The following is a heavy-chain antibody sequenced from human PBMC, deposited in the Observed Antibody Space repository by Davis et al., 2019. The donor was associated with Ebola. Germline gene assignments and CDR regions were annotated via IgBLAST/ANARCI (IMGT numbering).Heavy chain of an antibody. CDR2: IYYSGST. CDR3: ARGGGWLPDF. Sequence: SETLSLTCTVSGDSVSSGSYYWSWIRQPPGKGLEWIGFIYYSGSTNYNPSLKSRVTISVDTSKNQFSLKLSSVTAADTAVYYCARGGGWLPDFWGLGTLVTVSS. D-gene: IGHD6-19*01. J-gene: IGHJ4*02. V-gene: IGHV4-61*01. CDR1: GDSVSSGSYY.